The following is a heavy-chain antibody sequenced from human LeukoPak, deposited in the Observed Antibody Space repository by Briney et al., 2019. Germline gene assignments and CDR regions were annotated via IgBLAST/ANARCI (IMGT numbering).Heavy chain of an antibody. CDR3: AREAIRSLADPLRYYYYYGMDV. CDR2: ISISGTTI. Sequence: GGSLRLSCAASGFTFTDFYMSWIRQAPGKGLEWVSYISISGTTIYYADSVKGRFTFSRDNAKNSLYLQMNSLRAEDTAVYYCAREAIRSLADPLRYYYYYGMDVWGQGTTVTVSS. CDR1: GFTFTDFY. J-gene: IGHJ6*02. D-gene: IGHD2-15*01. V-gene: IGHV3-11*01.